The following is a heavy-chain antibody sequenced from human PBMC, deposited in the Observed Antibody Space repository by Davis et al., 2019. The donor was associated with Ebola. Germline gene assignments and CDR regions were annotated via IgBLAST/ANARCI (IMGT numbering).Heavy chain of an antibody. J-gene: IGHJ4*02. Sequence: ASVKVSCKASGGTFSSYAISWVRQAPGQGLEWMGWINPNSGGTNYAQKFQGRVTMTRDTSISTAYMELSRPRSDDTAVYYCAPRFDYWGQGTLVTVSS. CDR3: APRFDY. CDR1: GGTFSSYA. V-gene: IGHV1-2*02. CDR2: INPNSGGT.